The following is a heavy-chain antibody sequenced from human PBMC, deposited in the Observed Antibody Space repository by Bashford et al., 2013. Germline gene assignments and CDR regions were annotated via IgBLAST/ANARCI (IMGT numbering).Heavy chain of an antibody. J-gene: IGHJ6*02. D-gene: IGHD2-15*01. CDR3: ARDCSGGSCYPYYGMDV. V-gene: IGHV1-69*04. CDR2: IIPILGIA. Sequence: WVRQAPGQGLEWMGRIIPILGIANYAQKFQGRVTITADKSTSTAYMELSSLRSEDTAVYYCARDCSGGSCYPYYGMDVWGQGTTVTVSS.